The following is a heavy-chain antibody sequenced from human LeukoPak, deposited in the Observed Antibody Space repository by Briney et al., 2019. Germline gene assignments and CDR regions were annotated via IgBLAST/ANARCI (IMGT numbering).Heavy chain of an antibody. V-gene: IGHV4-61*02. Sequence: SETLSLTCSVPNGAISRGRYHWSWLRQPAGKGLEWIGRVSTTEATNYNPSLKSRATISVDTSEEQFSLKLNSVTAADTAVYYCATLSYSDGSFLYWGQGVLVTVSP. D-gene: IGHD3-10*01. CDR3: ATLSYSDGSFLY. CDR2: VSTTEAT. J-gene: IGHJ4*02. CDR1: NGAISRGRYH.